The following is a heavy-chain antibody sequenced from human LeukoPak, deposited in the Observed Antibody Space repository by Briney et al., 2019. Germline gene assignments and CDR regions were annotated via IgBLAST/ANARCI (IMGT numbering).Heavy chain of an antibody. J-gene: IGHJ4*02. V-gene: IGHV3-21*01. CDR2: ISSSSSYI. D-gene: IGHD3-10*01. CDR1: GFTFSSYS. CDR3: ARDITMVRGVIIEGHFFPGGYFDY. Sequence: PGGSLRLSCAASGFTFSSYSMNWVRQAPGKGLEWVSSISSSSSYIYYADSVKGRFTISRDNAKNSLYLQMNSLRAEDTAVYYCARDITMVRGVIIEGHFFPGGYFDYWGQGTLVTVSS.